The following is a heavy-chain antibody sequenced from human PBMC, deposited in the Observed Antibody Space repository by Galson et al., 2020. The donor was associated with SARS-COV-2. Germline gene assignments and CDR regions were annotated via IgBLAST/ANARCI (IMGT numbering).Heavy chain of an antibody. J-gene: IGHJ4*02. V-gene: IGHV4-30-2*01. CDR3: ASRPYYGSGSYSFDY. CDR2: IYHSGST. CDR1: GGSISTGGYS. Sequence: SETLYLTCAVSGGSISTGGYSWTWIRQPPGKGLEWIGYIYHSGSTYYNPSLNSRVTISLDRSKNQFSLKLTSVTAADTAVYYCASRPYYGSGSYSFDYWGQGILVTVSS. D-gene: IGHD3-10*01.